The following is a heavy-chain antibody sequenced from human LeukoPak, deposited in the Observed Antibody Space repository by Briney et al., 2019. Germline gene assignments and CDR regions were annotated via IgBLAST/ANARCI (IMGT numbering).Heavy chain of an antibody. J-gene: IGHJ3*02. CDR2: IYSGGST. CDR3: ARSPQYSYGFAFDI. Sequence: GGSLRLSCAASGFTFTNDWMNWVRQAPGKGLEWVSIIYSGGSTYYADSVKGRFTISRDNSKNTLYLQMNSLRAEDTAVYYCARSPQYSYGFAFDIWGQGTMVTVSS. D-gene: IGHD5-18*01. CDR1: GFTFTNDW. V-gene: IGHV3-53*01.